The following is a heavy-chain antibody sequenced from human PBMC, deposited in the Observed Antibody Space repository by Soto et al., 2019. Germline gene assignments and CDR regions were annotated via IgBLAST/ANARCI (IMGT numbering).Heavy chain of an antibody. Sequence: GGSLRLSCAASGFTFSSYAMSWVRQAPGKGLEWVSAISGSGGSTYYADSVKGRFTISRDNSKNTLYLQMNSLRAEDTAVYYCAKARRGVDTAMGPYSSGPDPNFDYWGQGTLVTVSS. V-gene: IGHV3-23*01. D-gene: IGHD5-18*01. CDR2: ISGSGGST. CDR3: AKARRGVDTAMGPYSSGPDPNFDY. CDR1: GFTFSSYA. J-gene: IGHJ4*02.